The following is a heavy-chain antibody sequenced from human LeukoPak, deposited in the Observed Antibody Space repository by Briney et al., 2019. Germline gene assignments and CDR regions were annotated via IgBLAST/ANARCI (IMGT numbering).Heavy chain of an antibody. CDR1: GFTFSSYA. CDR3: ARQPAGTFKWYYFDY. Sequence: GGSLRLSCAASGFTFSSYAMHWVRQAPGKGLEWVAVISYDGSNKYYADSVKGRFTISRDNSKNTLYLQMNSLRAEDTAVYYCARQPAGTFKWYYFDYWGQGTLVTVSS. D-gene: IGHD6-13*01. V-gene: IGHV3-30-3*01. J-gene: IGHJ4*02. CDR2: ISYDGSNK.